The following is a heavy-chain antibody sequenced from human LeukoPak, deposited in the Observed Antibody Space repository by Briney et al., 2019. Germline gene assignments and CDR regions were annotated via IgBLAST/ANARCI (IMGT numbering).Heavy chain of an antibody. CDR3: ARENYIVAAGYYYYMDV. J-gene: IGHJ6*03. CDR2: IYTSGNT. V-gene: IGHV4-61*09. Sequence: PSETLSLTCTVSGGSISSGSYYWSWIRQPAGKGLEWIGHIYTSGNTNYNPSLKSRVTISVDTSENQFSLKLSSVTAADTAMYYCARENYIVAAGYYYYMDVWGKGTTVTVSS. CDR1: GGSISSGSYY. D-gene: IGHD6-13*01.